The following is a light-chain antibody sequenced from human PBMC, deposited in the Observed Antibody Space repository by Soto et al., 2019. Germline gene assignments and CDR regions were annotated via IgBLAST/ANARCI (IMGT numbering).Light chain of an antibody. Sequence: AIRMTQSPSSFSASTGDRVTITCRASQGISSYLAWYQQKPGKAPKLLIYAASTLQSGVPSRFSGSGSGKDFTLTISFLQSEYVATYYRQKYYSYPFTFGGGTKVEIK. V-gene: IGKV1-8*01. J-gene: IGKJ4*01. CDR2: AAS. CDR1: QGISSY. CDR3: QKYYSYPFT.